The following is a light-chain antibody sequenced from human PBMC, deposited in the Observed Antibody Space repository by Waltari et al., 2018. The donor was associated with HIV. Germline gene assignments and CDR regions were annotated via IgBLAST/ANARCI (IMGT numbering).Light chain of an antibody. V-gene: IGLV7-43*01. J-gene: IGLJ2*01. Sequence: QAVVNQEPSVTVSLCGTVTLNFTSATGQVYIGHYANWFQQRPGHAPGPRIYSSTRRHSMTPKRFSSSIVDDRAALILSTVWPEDEALYFCMLFFRSSYLFGGGTKVTVL. CDR3: MLFFRSSYL. CDR2: SST. CDR1: TGQVYIGHY.